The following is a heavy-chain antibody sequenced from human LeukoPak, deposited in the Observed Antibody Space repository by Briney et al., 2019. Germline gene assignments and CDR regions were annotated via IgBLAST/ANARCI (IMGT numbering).Heavy chain of an antibody. CDR2: IYYSGST. D-gene: IGHD2-2*03. CDR3: ARGLDIVVVPAASGNWFDP. J-gene: IGHJ5*02. Sequence: SETLSLTCTVSGGSISSGGYYWSWIRQHPGKGLEWIGYIYYSGSTYYNPSLKSRVTISVDTSKNQFSLKLSSVTAADTAVYYCARGLDIVVVPAASGNWFDPWGQGTLVTVSS. V-gene: IGHV4-31*03. CDR1: GGSISSGGYY.